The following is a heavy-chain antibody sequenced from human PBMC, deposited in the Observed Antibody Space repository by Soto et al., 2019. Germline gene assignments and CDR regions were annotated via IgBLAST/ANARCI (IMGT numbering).Heavy chain of an antibody. J-gene: IGHJ4*02. CDR2: IDPSDSQT. Sequence: PGESLKISCNGSGYSFAGYWITWVRQKPGKGLEWMGRIDPSDSQTYYSPSFRGHDTTSVTKSITTVFLQWSSLRASDTAMYYCARQIYDSDTGPNFQYYFDSWGQGTPVTVSS. V-gene: IGHV5-10-1*01. CDR3: ARQIYDSDTGPNFQYYFDS. D-gene: IGHD3-22*01. CDR1: GYSFAGYW.